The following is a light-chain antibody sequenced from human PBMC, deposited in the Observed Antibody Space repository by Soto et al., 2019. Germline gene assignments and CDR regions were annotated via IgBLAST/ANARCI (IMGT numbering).Light chain of an antibody. CDR3: QSYDNSLGVCYV. CDR1: SSNLGAGYD. Sequence: QSVLTQPASVSGAPGQRVTISCTGSSSNLGAGYDVHWYQLLPGTAPKLLIYGNRNRPSGVPDRFSGSKSGTSASLAINGLQAEDEADYYCQSYDNSLGVCYVFGTGTKVTVL. J-gene: IGLJ1*01. CDR2: GNR. V-gene: IGLV1-40*01.